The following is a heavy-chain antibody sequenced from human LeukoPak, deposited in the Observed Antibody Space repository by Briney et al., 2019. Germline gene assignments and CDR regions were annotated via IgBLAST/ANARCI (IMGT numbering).Heavy chain of an antibody. J-gene: IGHJ4*02. D-gene: IGHD6-19*01. CDR2: IYPGDSDT. Sequence: GESLKISCKGSGYSFTSYWIGWVRQMPGKGLGWMGIIYPGDSDTRYSPSFQGQVTISADESISTAYLQWSSMKASDTAMYYCARQGFTYGAVAGTSDYYFDYWGQGTLVTVSS. V-gene: IGHV5-51*01. CDR3: ARQGFTYGAVAGTSDYYFDY. CDR1: GYSFTSYW.